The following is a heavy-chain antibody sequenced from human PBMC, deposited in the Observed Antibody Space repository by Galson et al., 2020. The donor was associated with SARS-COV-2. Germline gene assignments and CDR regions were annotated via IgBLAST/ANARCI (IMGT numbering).Heavy chain of an antibody. Sequence: ALHGESLKISCAASGFTFSSYWMHWVRQAPGKGLVWVSRIYSEGSSTSYADSVKGRFTISGDNAKTTLYLQMNSLRAEDTAVYYCARGDMGNDYFDYWGQGTLVTVSS. CDR1: GFTFSSYW. D-gene: IGHD7-27*01. J-gene: IGHJ4*02. V-gene: IGHV3-74*01. CDR3: ARGDMGNDYFDY. CDR2: IYSEGSST.